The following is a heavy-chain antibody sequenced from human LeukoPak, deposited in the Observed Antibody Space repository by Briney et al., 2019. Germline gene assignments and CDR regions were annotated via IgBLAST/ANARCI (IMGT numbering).Heavy chain of an antibody. CDR2: IYTSGST. Sequence: SQTLSLTCTVSGGSISSSSYYWSWIRQPAGKGLEWIGRIYTSGSTNYNPSLKSRVTISVDTSKNQFSLKLSSVTAADTAVYYCARGYGSGSYYDHYYYYMDVWGKGTTVTVSS. CDR1: GGSISSSSYY. D-gene: IGHD3-10*01. CDR3: ARGYGSGSYYDHYYYYMDV. J-gene: IGHJ6*03. V-gene: IGHV4-61*02.